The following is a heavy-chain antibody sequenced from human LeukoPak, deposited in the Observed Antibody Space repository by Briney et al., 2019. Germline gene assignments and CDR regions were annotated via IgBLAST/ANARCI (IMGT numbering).Heavy chain of an antibody. D-gene: IGHD4-11*01. Sequence: GGSLRLSCAASGLTFDTDWMTLVRQAPGKGLEWVANINPDGSSTYHVDSVQGRFTISRDNAKNSLYLQMISLRVEDTAVYYCARAINYNFDYWGQGTLVTVSS. CDR3: ARAINYNFDY. J-gene: IGHJ4*02. V-gene: IGHV3-7*04. CDR2: INPDGSST. CDR1: GLTFDTDW.